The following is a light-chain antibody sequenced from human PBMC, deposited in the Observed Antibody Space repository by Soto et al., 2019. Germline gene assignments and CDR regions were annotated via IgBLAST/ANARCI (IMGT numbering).Light chain of an antibody. CDR2: LNSDGSH. V-gene: IGLV4-69*01. Sequence: QPVLTQSPSASASLGASVKLTCTLSSGHSSYAIAWHQQQPEKGPRYLMKLNSDGSHSKGDGIPDRFSGSSSGAERYLTISSLQSEDEADYYCQTRGTVPWVFGGGTKLTVL. CDR3: QTRGTVPWV. J-gene: IGLJ3*02. CDR1: SGHSSYA.